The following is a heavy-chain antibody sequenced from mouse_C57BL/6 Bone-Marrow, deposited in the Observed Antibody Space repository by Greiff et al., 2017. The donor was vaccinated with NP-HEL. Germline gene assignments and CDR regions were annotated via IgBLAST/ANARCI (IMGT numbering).Heavy chain of an antibody. V-gene: IGHV1-15*01. Sequence: VQLVESGAERVRPGASVTLSCTASGYTFTDYEMHWVKQTPVHGLEWIGAIDPETGGTAYNQKRKGKAILTADKSSSTAYMELRSLTSEDSAVYYCTRRGSRSSWFAYWGQGTLVTVSA. J-gene: IGHJ3*01. CDR1: GYTFTDYE. CDR3: TRRGSRSSWFAY. CDR2: IDPETGGT. D-gene: IGHD1-1*01.